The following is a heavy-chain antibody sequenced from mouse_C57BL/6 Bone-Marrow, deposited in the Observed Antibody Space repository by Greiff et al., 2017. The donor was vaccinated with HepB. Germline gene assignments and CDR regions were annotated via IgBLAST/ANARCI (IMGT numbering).Heavy chain of an antibody. J-gene: IGHJ1*03. Sequence: VQLQQSGAELARPGASVKLSCKASGYTFTSYGISWVKQRTGQGLEWIGEIYPRSGNTYYNEKFKGKATLTADNSSSTAYMELRSLTSEDSAVYYYEEEGVITTVVDHWYFDVWGTGTTVTVSS. CDR2: IYPRSGNT. D-gene: IGHD1-1*01. CDR1: GYTFTSYG. V-gene: IGHV1-81*01. CDR3: EEEGVITTVVDHWYFDV.